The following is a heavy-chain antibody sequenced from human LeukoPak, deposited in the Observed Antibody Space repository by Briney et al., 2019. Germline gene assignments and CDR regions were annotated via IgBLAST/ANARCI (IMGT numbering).Heavy chain of an antibody. CDR1: GGSISSYY. J-gene: IGHJ4*02. V-gene: IGHV4-59*01. D-gene: IGHD2/OR15-2a*01. CDR2: IYYSGST. CDR3: AGHHPRNTVDF. Sequence: SETLSLTCTVSGGSISSYYWSWIRQPPGKGLEWIGYIYYSGSTNYNPSLKSRVTISVDTSKNQFSLKLSSVTAADTAVYYCAGHHPRNTVDFWGQGTLVTVSS.